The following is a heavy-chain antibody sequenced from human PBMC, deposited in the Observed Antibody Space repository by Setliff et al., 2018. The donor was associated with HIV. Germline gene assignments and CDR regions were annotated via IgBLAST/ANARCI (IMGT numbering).Heavy chain of an antibody. CDR1: GCIFNNYG. J-gene: IGHJ5*02. CDR2: IRYDGSED. CDR3: VKGDNFWTGYSTYFEFDP. D-gene: IGHD3-3*01. V-gene: IGHV3-30*02. Sequence: GGSLRLACATSGCIFNNYGLHWVRQAPGKGLEWVSFIRYDGSEDFYADSVQGRFTVSRDSSRNMLYLPMSSLRVEDTAIYYCVKGDNFWTGYSTYFEFDPWGQGTRVTVSS.